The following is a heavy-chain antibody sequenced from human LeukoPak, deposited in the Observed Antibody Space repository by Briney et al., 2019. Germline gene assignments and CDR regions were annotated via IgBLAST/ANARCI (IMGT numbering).Heavy chain of an antibody. CDR3: ARVLGRRLHNWFDP. J-gene: IGHJ5*02. D-gene: IGHD4-11*01. V-gene: IGHV1-2*02. Sequence: ASVKVSCKASGYTFTGYYMHWVRQAPGQGLEWMGWINPNSGGTNYAQKLQGRVTMTTDTSTSTAYMELRSLRSDDTAVYYCARVLGRRLHNWFDPWGQGTLVTVSS. CDR1: GYTFTGYY. CDR2: INPNSGGT.